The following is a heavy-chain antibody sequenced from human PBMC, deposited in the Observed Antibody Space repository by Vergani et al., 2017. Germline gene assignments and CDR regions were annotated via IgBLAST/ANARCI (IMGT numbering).Heavy chain of an antibody. CDR3: ATAGAAYCRGASCYDFFEY. V-gene: IGHV3-33*01. CDR1: GFTFSTYG. CDR2: IWYDGSNK. Sequence: QVQLVESGGGVVQPGRSLRLSCAASGFTFSTYGLHWVRQAPGKGLEWVAVIWYDGSNKYYGDSVKGRFTISRDNSMDTLYLQMNRLRPEDTAVYYCATAGAAYCRGASCYDFFEYWGQGTRVTVAS. D-gene: IGHD2-15*01. J-gene: IGHJ4*02.